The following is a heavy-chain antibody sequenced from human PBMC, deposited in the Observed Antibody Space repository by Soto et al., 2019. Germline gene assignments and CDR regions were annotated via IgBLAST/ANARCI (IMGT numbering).Heavy chain of an antibody. V-gene: IGHV4-30-4*01. CDR2: IYYSGST. CDR3: ARERPDGSRLAP. D-gene: IGHD6-13*01. Sequence: QVQLQESGPGRVKPSQTLSLTCTVSGGSISSGDYYWSWIRQPPGKGLEWIGYIYYSGSTYYKPSLKSRVTISVDTSKNQCSLKLSSVTAADTAVYYCARERPDGSRLAPWGQGTLVTVSS. CDR1: GGSISSGDYY. J-gene: IGHJ5*02.